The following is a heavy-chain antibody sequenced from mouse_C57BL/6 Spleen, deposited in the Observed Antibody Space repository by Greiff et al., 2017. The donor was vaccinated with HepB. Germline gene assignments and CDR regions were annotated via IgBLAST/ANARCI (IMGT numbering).Heavy chain of an antibody. CDR3: AEGRYYGSSWYFDV. CDR1: GYTFTDYY. Sequence: EVQLQQSGPELVKPGASVKISCKASGYTFTDYYMNWVKQSHGKSLEWIGDINPNNGGTSYNQKFKGKATLTVDKSSSTAYMELRSLTSEDSAVYYCAEGRYYGSSWYFDVWGTGTTVTVSS. D-gene: IGHD1-1*01. CDR2: INPNNGGT. V-gene: IGHV1-26*01. J-gene: IGHJ1*03.